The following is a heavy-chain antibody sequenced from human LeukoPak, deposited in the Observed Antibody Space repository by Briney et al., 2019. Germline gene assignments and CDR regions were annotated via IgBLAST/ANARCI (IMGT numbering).Heavy chain of an antibody. J-gene: IGHJ4*02. D-gene: IGHD6-13*01. Sequence: GASVKVSCKASGYTFSRYGITWVRQAPGQGLEWMGWISGYDGDTNYVEKFQGRVTMTTDTSTDTVYMELRSLRADDTGVYYCARKVGSTWAEDIDYWGQGTLVTVSS. V-gene: IGHV1-18*01. CDR3: ARKVGSTWAEDIDY. CDR2: ISGYDGDT. CDR1: GYTFSRYG.